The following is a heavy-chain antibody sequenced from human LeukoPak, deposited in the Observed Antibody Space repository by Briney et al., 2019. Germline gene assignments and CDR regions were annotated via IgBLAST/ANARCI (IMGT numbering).Heavy chain of an antibody. J-gene: IGHJ4*02. D-gene: IGHD3-22*01. V-gene: IGHV3-21*01. CDR1: GYTFSSFS. Sequence: GGSLRLSCVASGYTFSSFSINWVRQAPGKGLEWVSSISVRSNYIYYADSVRGRFSISRDDARNSLYLQMDSLRGDDTAVYYCVRLRRNYDSSGHYYYYDYWGQGTLVTVSS. CDR2: ISVRSNYI. CDR3: VRLRRNYDSSGHYYYYDY.